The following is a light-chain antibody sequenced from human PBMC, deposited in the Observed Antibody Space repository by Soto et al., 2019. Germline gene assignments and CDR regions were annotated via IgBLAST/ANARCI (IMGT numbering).Light chain of an antibody. V-gene: IGLV2-23*01. CDR2: EGT. CDR1: DSDVGSFDL. CDR3: SSYAGSMTWV. Sequence: QSALTQPASVSGSPEQSITISCTGPDSDVGSFDLVSWYQQHPGKAPKLIIFEGTKRPSGISTRFSGSKSDNRASLTISGLQAEDEADYYCSSYAGSMTWVFGGGTQLTVL. J-gene: IGLJ3*02.